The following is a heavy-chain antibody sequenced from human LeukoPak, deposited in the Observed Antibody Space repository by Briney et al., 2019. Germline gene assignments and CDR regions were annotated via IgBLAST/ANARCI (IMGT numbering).Heavy chain of an antibody. D-gene: IGHD3-22*01. V-gene: IGHV4-39*01. CDR3: ARYLYYYDSSGGFDP. CDR2: IYYSGST. J-gene: IGHJ5*02. Sequence: PSETLSLTCTVSGGSISSSSYYWGWIRQPPGKGLEWIGSIYYSGSTYYNPSLKSRVTTSVDTSKNQFSLKLSSVTAANTAVYYCARYLYYYDSSGGFDPWGQGTLVTVSS. CDR1: GGSISSSSYY.